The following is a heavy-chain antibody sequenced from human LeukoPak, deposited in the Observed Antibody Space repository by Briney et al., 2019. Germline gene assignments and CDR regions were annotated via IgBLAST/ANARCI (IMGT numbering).Heavy chain of an antibody. D-gene: IGHD3-22*01. CDR3: ARESGHYYDSSGSIDY. J-gene: IGHJ4*02. CDR1: GCSNRSGSYY. Sequence: PSQTLSLTCTGSGCSNRSGSYYWSWIRQPAGKGLEGIGRIYTSGSTNYNPSLKSRVTISVDPSKNQVSLKLSSVTAADTAVYYCARESGHYYDSSGSIDYWGQGTLVTVSS. V-gene: IGHV4-61*02. CDR2: IYTSGST.